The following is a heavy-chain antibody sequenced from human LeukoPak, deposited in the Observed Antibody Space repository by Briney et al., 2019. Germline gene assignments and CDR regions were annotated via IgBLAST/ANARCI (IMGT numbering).Heavy chain of an antibody. CDR3: ATQRGSYRWGTDFDY. J-gene: IGHJ4*02. Sequence: ASVKVSCKASGYTFTGYYMHWVRQAPGQGLEWMGWINPNSGDTKYVQKFQGRVTMTRDTSISTAYMELSRLRSDDTAVYYCATQRGSYRWGTDFDYWGQGTLVTVSS. CDR2: INPNSGDT. V-gene: IGHV1-2*02. CDR1: GYTFTGYY. D-gene: IGHD3-16*01.